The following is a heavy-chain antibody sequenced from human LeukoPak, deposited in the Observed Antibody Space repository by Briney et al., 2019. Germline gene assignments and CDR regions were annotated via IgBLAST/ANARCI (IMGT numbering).Heavy chain of an antibody. CDR2: IIPIFGTT. CDR3: ARGTGANGDAFDI. D-gene: IGHD7-27*01. V-gene: IGHV1-69*06. Sequence: SVKVSCKASGYTFTGYYMHWVRQAPGQGLEWMGGIIPIFGTTNYAQKFQGRVTITADKSTSTAYMELSSLRSEDTAVYYCARGTGANGDAFDIWGQGTMVTVSS. CDR1: GYTFTGYY. J-gene: IGHJ3*02.